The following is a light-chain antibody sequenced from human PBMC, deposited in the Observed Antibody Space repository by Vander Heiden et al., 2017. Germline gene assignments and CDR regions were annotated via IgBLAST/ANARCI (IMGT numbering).Light chain of an antibody. CDR2: DVN. Sequence: QSALTQPASVSESPGQAITISCTGTDTDIGGYTYVSWYQQPSGNGPLLIIYDVNLRPSGVSNRFSGSKSGNVASLTISGLQPEDEATYYCASYSRCHTLVIFGGGTELTVL. CDR1: DTDIGGYTY. J-gene: IGLJ2*01. V-gene: IGLV2-14*03. CDR3: ASYSRCHTLVI.